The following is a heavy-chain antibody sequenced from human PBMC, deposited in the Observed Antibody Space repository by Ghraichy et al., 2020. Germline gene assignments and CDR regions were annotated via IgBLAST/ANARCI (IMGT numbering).Heavy chain of an antibody. CDR1: GFTFSSYA. CDR3: ARDQGAVEPYYYGMDV. Sequence: GGSLRLSCAASGFTFSSYAMHWVRQAPGKGLEWVAVISYDGSNKYYADSVKGRFTISRDNSKNTLYLQMNSLRAEDTAVYYCARDQGAVEPYYYGMDVWGQGTTVTVSS. CDR2: ISYDGSNK. V-gene: IGHV3-30-3*01. J-gene: IGHJ6*02. D-gene: IGHD5-24*01.